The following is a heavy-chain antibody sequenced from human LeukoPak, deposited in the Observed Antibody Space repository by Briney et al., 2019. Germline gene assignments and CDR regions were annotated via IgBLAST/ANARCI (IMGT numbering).Heavy chain of an antibody. CDR1: GFDLSTYE. V-gene: IGHV3-48*03. CDR3: ARGDPHADL. J-gene: IGHJ5*02. Sequence: PGGSLRLSCAASGFDLSTYEVNWVRQAPGMGLEWIADITISGHTKNYADSVKGRFTISRDNAGTSLYLQMNSLRVEDTGVYYCARGDPHADLWGQGTLVTVSS. CDR2: ITISGHTK.